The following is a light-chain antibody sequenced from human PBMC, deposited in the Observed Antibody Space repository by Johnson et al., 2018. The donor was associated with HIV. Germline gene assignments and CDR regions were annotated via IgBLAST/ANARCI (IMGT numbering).Light chain of an antibody. Sequence: QSVLTQPPSVSAAPGQKVTISCSGSSSNIGDNYVSWYQQLPGTAPKLLIYENTKRPSGIPDRFSGSKSGPSATLGITGLQTGDEGDYYCGTWDRSLSAGGVFGTGTRVTVL. V-gene: IGLV1-51*02. J-gene: IGLJ1*01. CDR2: ENT. CDR3: GTWDRSLSAGGV. CDR1: SSNIGDNY.